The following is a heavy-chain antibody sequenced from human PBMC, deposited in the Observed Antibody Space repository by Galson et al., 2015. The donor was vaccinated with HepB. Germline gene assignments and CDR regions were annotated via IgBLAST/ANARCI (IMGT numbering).Heavy chain of an antibody. J-gene: IGHJ6*02. CDR2: ISSSSSYT. CDR3: ARLIAAAVCGMDV. V-gene: IGHV3-11*06. D-gene: IGHD6-13*01. CDR1: GFTFSDYY. Sequence: SLRLSCAASGFTFSDYYMSWIRQAPGKGLEWVSYISSSSSYTNYADSVKGRFTISRDNAKNSLYLQMNSLRAEDTAVYYCARLIAAAVCGMDVWGQGTTVTVSS.